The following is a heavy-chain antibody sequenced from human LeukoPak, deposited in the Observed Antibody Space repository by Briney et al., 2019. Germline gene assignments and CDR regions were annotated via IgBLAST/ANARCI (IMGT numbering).Heavy chain of an antibody. Sequence: SVKVSCKASGGTFSSYAISWVRQAPGQGLEWMGRIIPIFGTANYAQKFQGRVTITTDESTSTAYMELSSLRSEDTAVYYCARGREQYYDSSGSFDYWGQGTLVTVSS. J-gene: IGHJ4*02. D-gene: IGHD3-22*01. CDR3: ARGREQYYDSSGSFDY. CDR1: GGTFSSYA. CDR2: IIPIFGTA. V-gene: IGHV1-69*05.